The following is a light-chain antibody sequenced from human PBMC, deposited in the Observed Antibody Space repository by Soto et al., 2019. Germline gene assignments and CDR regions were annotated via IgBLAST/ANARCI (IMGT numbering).Light chain of an antibody. V-gene: IGKV3-15*01. Sequence: EIVMTQSPGTLSVSPVERATLSCRASQSVSSNLAWYQQKPGQAPRLLIYGASTRATGIPARFSGSGSGTEFTLTISSLQSEDFAVYYCQQYNNWPLTCGGGTKGDIK. CDR3: QQYNNWPLT. CDR1: QSVSSN. CDR2: GAS. J-gene: IGKJ4*01.